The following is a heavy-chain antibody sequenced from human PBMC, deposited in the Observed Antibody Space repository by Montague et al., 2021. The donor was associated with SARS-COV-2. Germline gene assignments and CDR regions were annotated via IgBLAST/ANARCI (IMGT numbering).Heavy chain of an antibody. CDR1: GGSITSSSYY. V-gene: IGHV4-39*01. J-gene: IGHJ6*02. D-gene: IGHD3-10*01. CDR3: VSLWKYGSGSRCASWDDNSYDVDD. CDR2: IYYSGST. Sequence: SETLSLTCSVSGGSITSSSYYWGWIRQSPDKGLEWIGNIYYSGSTYYNPSLQSRVTISVDTSKYQFSLKLSSVTAADTAVYYCVSLWKYGSGSRCASWDDNSYDVDDWGQGTTVTVSS.